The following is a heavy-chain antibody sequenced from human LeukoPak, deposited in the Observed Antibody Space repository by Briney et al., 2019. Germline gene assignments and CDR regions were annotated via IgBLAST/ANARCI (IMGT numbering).Heavy chain of an antibody. V-gene: IGHV3-30-3*01. CDR3: ARDPSGSTEYDFWSGYYYYGMDV. CDR1: GFTFSSYA. D-gene: IGHD3-3*01. J-gene: IGHJ6*02. CDR2: ISYDGSNK. Sequence: GGSLRLSCAASGFTFSSYAMHWVRQAPGKGLEWVAVISYDGSNKYYADSVKGRFTISRDNSKNTLYLQMNSLRAEDTAVYYCARDPSGSTEYDFWSGYYYYGMDVWGQGTTVTVSS.